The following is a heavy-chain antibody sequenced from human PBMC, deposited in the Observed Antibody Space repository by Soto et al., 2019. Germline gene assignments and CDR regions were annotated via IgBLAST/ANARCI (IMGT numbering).Heavy chain of an antibody. J-gene: IGHJ4*02. Sequence: QMHLVESGGGLVQPAMSLRLSCAVSGVTFTNHGIHWVRQAPGKGLEWVADISYNGIDKWYVDSVKGRFTISRDNFGDKAYLQMNGLRPEDTAAYYRASGEGQNGHDTRFDHWGQVTLVTVSS. V-gene: IGHV3-30*03. CDR3: ASGEGQNGHDTRFDH. D-gene: IGHD5-12*01. CDR1: GVTFTNHG. CDR2: ISYNGIDK.